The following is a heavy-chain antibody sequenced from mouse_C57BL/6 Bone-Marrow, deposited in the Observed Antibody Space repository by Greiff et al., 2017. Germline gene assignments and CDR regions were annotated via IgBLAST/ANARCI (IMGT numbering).Heavy chain of an antibody. CDR1: GFNINDDY. CDR2: IDPENGDT. D-gene: IGHD1-1*01. Sequence: VQLQQPGAELVRPGASVKLSCTASGFNINDDYMHWVKQRPEQGLEWIGWIDPENGDTEYASKFQGKATLTADKSSNTAYLQLSSLTSEDTAVXYCTTGYYGSSYFDVWGTGTTVTVSS. V-gene: IGHV14-4*01. CDR3: TTGYYGSSYFDV. J-gene: IGHJ1*03.